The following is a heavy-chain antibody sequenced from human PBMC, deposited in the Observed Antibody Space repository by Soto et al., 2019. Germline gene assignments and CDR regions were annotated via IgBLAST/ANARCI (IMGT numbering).Heavy chain of an antibody. CDR3: ASLYSGYDLNYYYGMDV. D-gene: IGHD5-12*01. CDR2: INAGNGNT. CDR1: GYTFTSYA. J-gene: IGHJ6*02. Sequence: ASVKVSCKASGYTFTSYAMHWVRQAPGQRLEWMGWINAGNGNTKYSQKFQGRVTITRDTSASTAYMELSSLRSEDTAVYYCASLYSGYDLNYYYGMDVWSRGTTVTVSS. V-gene: IGHV1-3*01.